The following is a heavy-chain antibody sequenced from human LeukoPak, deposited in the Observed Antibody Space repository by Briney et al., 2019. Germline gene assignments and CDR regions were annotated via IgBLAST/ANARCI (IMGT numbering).Heavy chain of an antibody. CDR2: IMPTFGTT. CDR3: ARAFQGGEEGELDY. Sequence: GSSVKVSCKASGGTFSTNGVSWVRQAPAQGLEWMGDIMPTFGTTNYAQKFQGRVTITVDESTSTALMELSSLRSEDTAIYYCARAFQGGEEGELDYWGHGSMVTVSS. D-gene: IGHD3-10*01. J-gene: IGHJ4*01. CDR1: GGTFSTNG. V-gene: IGHV1-69*01.